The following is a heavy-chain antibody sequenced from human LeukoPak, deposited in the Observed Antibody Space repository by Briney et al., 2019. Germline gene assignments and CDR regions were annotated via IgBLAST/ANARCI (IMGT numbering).Heavy chain of an antibody. J-gene: IGHJ4*02. CDR3: ARDQRFGVVGTDY. Sequence: ASVKVSCKASGGTFSSYAISWVRQAPGQGLEWMGIINPSGGSTSYTQKFQGRVTMTRDTSTSTVYMELSSLRSEDTAVYYCARDQRFGVVGTDYWGQGTLVTVSS. CDR1: GGTFSSYA. D-gene: IGHD3-3*01. V-gene: IGHV1-46*01. CDR2: INPSGGST.